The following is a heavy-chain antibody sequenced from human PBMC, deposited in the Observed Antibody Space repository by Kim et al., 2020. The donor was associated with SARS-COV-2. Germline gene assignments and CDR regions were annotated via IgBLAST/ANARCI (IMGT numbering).Heavy chain of an antibody. D-gene: IGHD3-3*01. CDR3: ARVPEWLTKYYFDY. J-gene: IGHJ4*02. Sequence: QKLQGRVTMTTDTSTSSAYMELRSLRSDDTAVYYCARVPEWLTKYYFDYWGQGTLVTVSS. V-gene: IGHV1-18*01.